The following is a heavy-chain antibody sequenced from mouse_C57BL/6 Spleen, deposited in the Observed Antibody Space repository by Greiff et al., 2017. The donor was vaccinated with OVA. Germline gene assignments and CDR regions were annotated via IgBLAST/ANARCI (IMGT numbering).Heavy chain of an antibody. CDR2: IRNKANGYTT. CDR1: GFTFTDYY. CDR3: ARLYDGYYVDYAMDY. V-gene: IGHV7-3*01. Sequence: EVHLVESGGGLVQPGGSLSLSCAASGFTFTDYYMSWVRQPPGKALEWLGFIRNKANGYTTEYSASVKGRFTISRDNSQSILYLQMNALRAEDSATYYSARLYDGYYVDYAMDYWGQGTSVTVSS. J-gene: IGHJ4*01. D-gene: IGHD2-3*01.